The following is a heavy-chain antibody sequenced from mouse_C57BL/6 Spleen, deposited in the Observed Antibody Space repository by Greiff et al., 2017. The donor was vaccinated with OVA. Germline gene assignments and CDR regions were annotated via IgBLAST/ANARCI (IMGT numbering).Heavy chain of an antibody. V-gene: IGHV14-1*01. CDR1: GFNIKDYY. J-gene: IGHJ4*01. CDR2: IDPEDGDT. CDR3: TTGDGSLYAMDY. D-gene: IGHD2-3*01. Sequence: VQLQQSGAELVRPGASVKLSCTASGFNIKDYYMHWVKQRPEQGLEWIGRIDPEDGDTEYAPKFQGKATMTADTSSNTAYLQLSSLTSEDTAVYYCTTGDGSLYAMDYWGQGTSVTVSS.